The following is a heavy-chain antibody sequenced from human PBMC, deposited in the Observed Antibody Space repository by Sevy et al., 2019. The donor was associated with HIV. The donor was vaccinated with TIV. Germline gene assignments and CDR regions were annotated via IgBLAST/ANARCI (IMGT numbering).Heavy chain of an antibody. Sequence: GSLRLSCEVSGFIFSDFYMSWIRQAPGKGLEGISFISSRSTYTNYTNPVKGRFTISRDNAKNYLYLQMDSLRVEDTAVYYCAREIREFLSPTSFDLWGQGTLVTVSS. CDR1: GFIFSDFY. CDR2: ISSRSTYT. D-gene: IGHD3-10*01. V-gene: IGHV3-11*06. J-gene: IGHJ5*01. CDR3: AREIREFLSPTSFDL.